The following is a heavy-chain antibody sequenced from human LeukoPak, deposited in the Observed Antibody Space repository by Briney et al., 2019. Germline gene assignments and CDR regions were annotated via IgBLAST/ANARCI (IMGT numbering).Heavy chain of an antibody. CDR3: AKESAFHCFDY. D-gene: IGHD2/OR15-2a*01. V-gene: IGHV3-30*18. CDR2: ISFDGSNK. J-gene: IGHJ4*02. CDR1: GFTFSTYA. Sequence: PGGSLRLSCAASGFTFSTYAMHWVRQAPGKGLEWMALISFDGSNKYYADSVKGRFTISRDNSKNALYLQMNSLRAEDTAVYYCAKESAFHCFDYWGQGTLVTVSS.